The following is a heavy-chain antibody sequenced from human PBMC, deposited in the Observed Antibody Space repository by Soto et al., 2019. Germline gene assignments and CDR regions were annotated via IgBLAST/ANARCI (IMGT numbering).Heavy chain of an antibody. CDR3: ATRVKGDFDV. V-gene: IGHV1-46*03. D-gene: IGHD3-3*01. J-gene: IGHJ6*01. CDR1: GDTFSRHY. Sequence: QVQLMQPGAEVMKPGASMTVSCKASGDTFSRHYVHWVRQAPGQGLEWMGRINPGNGDTTYSQECQGRVTMTRDTSTTTVYMDLSSLRSDDTAVYYCATRVKGDFDVWGQGTTVVVS. CDR2: INPGNGDT.